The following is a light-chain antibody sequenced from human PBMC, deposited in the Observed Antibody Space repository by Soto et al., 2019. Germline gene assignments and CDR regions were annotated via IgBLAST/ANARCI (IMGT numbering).Light chain of an antibody. CDR1: QSVSSN. Sequence: EIVMTQSPATLSVSPGERATLSCRASQSVSSNLAWYQQKPGQAPRVLIYGASTRATGIPARVSGSGYGTGFTLTISSLQSEDFAVYYSQQYNHWPRTFGQGTKLEIK. CDR3: QQYNHWPRT. CDR2: GAS. V-gene: IGKV3-15*01. J-gene: IGKJ2*01.